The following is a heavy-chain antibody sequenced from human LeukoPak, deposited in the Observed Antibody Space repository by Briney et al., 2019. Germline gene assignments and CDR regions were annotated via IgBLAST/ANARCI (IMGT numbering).Heavy chain of an antibody. CDR2: INTNTGNP. D-gene: IGHD3-22*01. J-gene: IGHJ4*02. CDR1: GYTFTSYA. Sequence: GASVKVSCKASGYTFTSYAMNWVRQAPGQGLEWMGWINTNTGNPTYAQGFTGRFVFSLDTSVSTAYLQISSLKAEDTAVYYCARWVYYYDSSGYYRDYWGQGTLVTVSS. V-gene: IGHV7-4-1*02. CDR3: ARWVYYYDSSGYYRDY.